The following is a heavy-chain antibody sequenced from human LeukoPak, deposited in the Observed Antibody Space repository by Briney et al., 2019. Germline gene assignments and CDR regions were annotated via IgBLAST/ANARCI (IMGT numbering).Heavy chain of an antibody. CDR1: GVTLRNYG. V-gene: IGHV3-23*01. CDR3: RGSDDAFDI. J-gene: IGHJ3*02. CDR2: IRGSGDTT. D-gene: IGHD3-10*01. Sequence: GGSLRLSCAASGVTLRNYGLSGVRHTPGKGLEWVSAIRGSGDTTFYADSVQGRFTISRDNSRNTLYLQMNGLRAGDTAVYYCRGSDDAFDIWGQGTMVTVSS.